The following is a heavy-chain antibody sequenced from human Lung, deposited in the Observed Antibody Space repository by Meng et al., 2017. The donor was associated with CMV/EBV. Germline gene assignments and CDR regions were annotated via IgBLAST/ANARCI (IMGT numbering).Heavy chain of an antibody. CDR2: INQDGSEK. CDR1: GFTFSSYW. CDR3: ARGPWGLDV. Sequence: GESLKISCAASGFTFSSYWMSWVRQAPGKGLEWVANINQDGSEKYYVDSVEGRFTISRDNAKDSLYLQMNALRAEDTAVYYCARGPWGLDVWGQGTTVTVSS. J-gene: IGHJ6*02. V-gene: IGHV3-7*04.